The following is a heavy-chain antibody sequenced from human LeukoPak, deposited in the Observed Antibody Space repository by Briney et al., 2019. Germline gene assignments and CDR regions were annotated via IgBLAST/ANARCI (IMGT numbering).Heavy chain of an antibody. CDR2: INHSGST. V-gene: IGHV4-34*01. Sequence: PSETLSLTCAVYGGSFSGYYWSWIRQPPGKGLEWIGEINHSGSTNYNPSLKSRVTISVDTSKNQFSLKLSSVTAADTAVYYCARGRGNCSSTSCLYCSGGSCYSTGDYWGRGTLVTVSS. D-gene: IGHD2-15*01. CDR3: ARGRGNCSSTSCLYCSGGSCYSTGDY. J-gene: IGHJ4*02. CDR1: GGSFSGYY.